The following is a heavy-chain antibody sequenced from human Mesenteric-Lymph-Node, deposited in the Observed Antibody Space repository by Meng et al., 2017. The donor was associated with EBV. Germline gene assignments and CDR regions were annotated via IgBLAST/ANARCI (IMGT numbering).Heavy chain of an antibody. CDR2: IHHSETA. V-gene: IGHV4-34*01. CDR1: GGSFSGYS. J-gene: IGHJ5*02. CDR3: ARQGYCRTTTCSTWFDP. D-gene: IGHD2-2*01. Sequence: QVTLQQWGAGLLKPSETLSLTCVIYGGSFSGYSWNWIRQAPGKGLEWIGKIHHSETADYNPSLEDRVIISADTSKNQFSLKLTSVTAADTAVYYCARQGYCRTTTCSTWFDPWGQGTLVTVSS.